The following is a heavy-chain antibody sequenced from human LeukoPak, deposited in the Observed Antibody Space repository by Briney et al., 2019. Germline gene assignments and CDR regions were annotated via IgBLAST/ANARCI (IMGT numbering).Heavy chain of an antibody. J-gene: IGHJ4*02. Sequence: PGGSLRLSCAASGFTFSSYSMNWVRQAPGKGLEWVSYISSSSSTIYYADSVKGRFTISRDNAKNSLYLQMNSLRAEDTAVYYCVRVKGTYFDFWGRGTLVTVSS. CDR2: ISSSSSTI. D-gene: IGHD1-1*01. CDR1: GFTFSSYS. V-gene: IGHV3-48*01. CDR3: VRVKGTYFDF.